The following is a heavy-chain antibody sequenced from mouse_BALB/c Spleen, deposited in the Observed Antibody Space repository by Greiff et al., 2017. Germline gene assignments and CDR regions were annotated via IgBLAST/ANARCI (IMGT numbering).Heavy chain of an antibody. CDR3: ARGDYGSSSYWYFDV. D-gene: IGHD1-1*01. Sequence: LVESGPELMKPGASVKISCKASGYSFTSYYMHWVKQSHGKSLEWIGYIDPFNGGTSYNQKFKGKATLTVDKSSSTAYMHLSSLTSEDSAVYYCARGDYGSSSYWYFDVWGAGTTVTVSS. V-gene: IGHV1S135*01. CDR1: GYSFTSYY. CDR2: IDPFNGGT. J-gene: IGHJ1*01.